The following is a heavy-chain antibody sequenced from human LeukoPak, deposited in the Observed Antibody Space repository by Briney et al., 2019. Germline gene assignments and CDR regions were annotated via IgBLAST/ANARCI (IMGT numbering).Heavy chain of an antibody. CDR2: IYTGGST. D-gene: IGHD2-2*02. CDR1: GGSISSGSYY. J-gene: IGHJ6*03. CDR3: ARARKGYCSSTSCYNSGNYYYYYMDV. V-gene: IGHV4-61*02. Sequence: SETLSLTCTVSGGSISSGSYYWSWIRQPAGKGLEWIVRIYTGGSTNYNPSLKSRVTISVDTTKNQFSLKLSSVTAADTAVYYCARARKGYCSSTSCYNSGNYYYYYMDVWGKGTTVTVSS.